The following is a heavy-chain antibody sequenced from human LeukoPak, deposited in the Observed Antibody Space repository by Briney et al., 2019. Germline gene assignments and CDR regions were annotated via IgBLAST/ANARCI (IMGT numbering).Heavy chain of an antibody. CDR1: GFIFSPYA. J-gene: IGHJ4*02. Sequence: GGSLRLSCAASGFIFSPYAMNWVRQAPGRGLEWVSYMGSTYDIYYSDSVRGRFTISRDNAKNSEYLQMNSLRDEDTAVYYCAKGHNWGFDFWGQGTLVAVPS. CDR3: AKGHNWGFDF. CDR2: MGSTYDI. V-gene: IGHV3-48*02. D-gene: IGHD7-27*01.